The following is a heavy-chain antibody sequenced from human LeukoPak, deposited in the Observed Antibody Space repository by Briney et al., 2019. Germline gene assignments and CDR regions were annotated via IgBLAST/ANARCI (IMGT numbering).Heavy chain of an antibody. V-gene: IGHV4-34*01. D-gene: IGHD6-19*01. J-gene: IGHJ5*02. CDR3: ARAGYSSGWYMGDWFDP. CDR1: GGSFSGYY. Sequence: SETPSLTCAVYGGSFSGYYWSWIRQPPGKGLEWIGEINHSGSTNYNPSLKSRVTISVDTSKNQFSLKLSSVTAADTAVYYCARAGYSSGWYMGDWFDPWGQGTLVTVSS. CDR2: INHSGST.